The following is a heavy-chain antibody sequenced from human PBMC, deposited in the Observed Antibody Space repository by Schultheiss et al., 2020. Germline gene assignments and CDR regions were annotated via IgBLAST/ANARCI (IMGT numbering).Heavy chain of an antibody. D-gene: IGHD2-21*02. J-gene: IGHJ5*02. CDR1: GGTFNTYT. CDR3: AGDRSGDHFGDLFWFDP. CDR2: IIPMFDMA. Sequence: SVKVSCKVSGGTFNTYTISWVRQAPGQGLEWMGRIIPMFDMAKYAQKFQGRLTLSADKSSTTAYMELSSLRSEDTATYYCAGDRSGDHFGDLFWFDPWGQGTLVTVSS. V-gene: IGHV1-69*10.